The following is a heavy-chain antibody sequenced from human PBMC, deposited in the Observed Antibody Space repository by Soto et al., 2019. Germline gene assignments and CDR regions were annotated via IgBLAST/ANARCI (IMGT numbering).Heavy chain of an antibody. CDR2: INHSGST. Sequence: SETLSLTCAVYGGSFSGYYWSWIRQPPGKGLEWIGEINHSGSTNYNPSLKSRVTISVDTSKNQFSLKLSSVTAADTAVYYCARGRGFDYWGRGTLVTVS. CDR3: ARGRGFDY. CDR1: GGSFSGYY. V-gene: IGHV4-34*01. D-gene: IGHD3-10*01. J-gene: IGHJ4*02.